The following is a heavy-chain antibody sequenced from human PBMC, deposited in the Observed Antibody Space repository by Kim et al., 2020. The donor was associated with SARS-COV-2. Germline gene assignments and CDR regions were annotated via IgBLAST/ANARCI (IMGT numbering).Heavy chain of an antibody. CDR3: AKGGPGGPAALTGWFDP. Sequence: GKGRFTHSRDNSKHTLYLQMNSLRAEDTAVYYCAKGGPGGPAALTGWFDPWGQGTLVTVSS. V-gene: IGHV3-23*01. J-gene: IGHJ5*02. D-gene: IGHD2-2*01.